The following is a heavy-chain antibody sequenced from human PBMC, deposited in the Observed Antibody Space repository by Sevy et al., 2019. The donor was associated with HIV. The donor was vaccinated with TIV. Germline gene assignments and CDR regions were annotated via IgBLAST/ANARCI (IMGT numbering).Heavy chain of an antibody. J-gene: IGHJ4*02. CDR3: PWDGGCRSTAYFLYFDS. V-gene: IGHV3-21*06. CDR1: GFTFSDYY. D-gene: IGHD2-2*01. Sequence: GGSLRLSCAASGFTFSDYYMNWVRQAPGKGLEWVSSISGRRSYIHYADSVRGRFTISRDRAKNSLYLQMSSLRADDSVIDFCPWDGGCRSTAYFLYFDSWDQGALVTVSS. CDR2: ISGRRSYI.